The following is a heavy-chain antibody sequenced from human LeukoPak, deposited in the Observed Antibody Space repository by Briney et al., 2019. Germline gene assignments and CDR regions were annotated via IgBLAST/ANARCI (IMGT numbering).Heavy chain of an antibody. J-gene: IGHJ4*02. D-gene: IGHD2-15*01. CDR2: ISDDGSNK. V-gene: IGHV3-30*03. CDR1: GFTFSSYG. CDR3: ATEVGYCSGGSCYRGLDY. Sequence: SGGSLRLSCAASGFTFSSYGMHWVRQAPGQGLEWVAVISDDGSNKYYADSVKGRFTISRDNSKNTLYLQMNSLRAEDTAVYYCATEVGYCSGGSCYRGLDYWGQGTLVTVSS.